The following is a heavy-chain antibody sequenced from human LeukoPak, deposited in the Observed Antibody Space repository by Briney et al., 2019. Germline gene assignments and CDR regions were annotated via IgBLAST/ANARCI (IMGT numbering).Heavy chain of an antibody. CDR1: GYTFTSYG. D-gene: IGHD3-22*01. V-gene: IGHV1-18*01. J-gene: IGHJ4*02. CDR3: ARVSAYYYDSSGYLGDY. Sequence: ASVKVSCKASGYTFTSYGISWVRQAPGQGLEWMGWISAYNGNTNYAQKLQGRVTMTTDTSTSTAYMELSSLRSEDTAVYYCARVSAYYYDSSGYLGDYWGQGTLVTVSS. CDR2: ISAYNGNT.